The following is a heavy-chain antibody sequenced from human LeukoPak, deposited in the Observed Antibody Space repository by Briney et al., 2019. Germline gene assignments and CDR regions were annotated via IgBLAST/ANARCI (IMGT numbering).Heavy chain of an antibody. CDR3: ARSSGSYDGYYGVEV. CDR2: MSWTSGSI. D-gene: IGHD6-19*01. CDR1: EFTFDDYA. J-gene: IGHJ6*02. V-gene: IGHV3-9*01. Sequence: PGRSLRLSCGVSEFTFDDYAIHWVRQGPGKGLEWVAAMSWTSGSIAYADSVKGRFNIFRDNAQSSLYLQMNSLRAEDTAFYYCARSSGSYDGYYGVEVWGQGTTVIVSS.